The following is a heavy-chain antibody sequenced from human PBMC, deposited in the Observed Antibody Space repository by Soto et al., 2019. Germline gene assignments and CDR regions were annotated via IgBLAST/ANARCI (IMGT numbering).Heavy chain of an antibody. CDR2: IGGRGNSA. Sequence: PSETLSLSCAASGFIFTNYAMNWFRQAPGKGLEWVSVIGGRGNSAYYADSVQGRFTISRDNSKNTLSLQMSSLTADDTAIYYCVREGRGSFDFWGRGTMVTVSS. V-gene: IGHV3-23*01. CDR1: GFIFTNYA. D-gene: IGHD5-12*01. J-gene: IGHJ3*01. CDR3: VREGRGSFDF.